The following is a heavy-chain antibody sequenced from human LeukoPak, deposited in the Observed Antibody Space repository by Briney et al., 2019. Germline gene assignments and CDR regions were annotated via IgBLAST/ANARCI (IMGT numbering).Heavy chain of an antibody. CDR3: ASWPYYYGSGRTQYFDY. V-gene: IGHV3-21*01. CDR2: ISSSSSYI. D-gene: IGHD3-10*01. CDR1: GFTFSIYS. Sequence: SGGSLRLSCAASGFTFSIYSMNWVRQAPGKGLEWVSSISSSSSYIYYADSVKGRFTISRDNAKNSLYLQMNSLRAEDTAVYYCASWPYYYGSGRTQYFDYWGQGTLVTVSS. J-gene: IGHJ4*02.